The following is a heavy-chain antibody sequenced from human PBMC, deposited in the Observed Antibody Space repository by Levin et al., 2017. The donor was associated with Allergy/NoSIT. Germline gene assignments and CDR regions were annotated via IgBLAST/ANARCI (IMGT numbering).Heavy chain of an antibody. V-gene: IGHV4-30-4*01. CDR1: GGSISSGDYY. CDR3: AREGVVTGWFDP. Sequence: SETLSLTCTVSGGSISSGDYYWSWIRQPPGKGLEWIGYIYYSGSTYYNPSLKSRVTISVDTSKNQFSLKLSSVTAADTAVYYCAREGVVTGWFDPWGQGTLVTVSS. J-gene: IGHJ5*02. D-gene: IGHD4-23*01. CDR2: IYYSGST.